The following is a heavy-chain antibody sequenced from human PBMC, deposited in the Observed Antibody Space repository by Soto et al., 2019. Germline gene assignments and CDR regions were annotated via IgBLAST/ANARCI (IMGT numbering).Heavy chain of an antibody. V-gene: IGHV1-3*04. Sequence: ASVKVSCKASGYRFTNYGIHWMRQAPGQRLEWMGWINTGNGNTRYSQKFQGRVSIGRDTSASTAFMELSSLGSEDTAVYFCARDRYTATTVWFDPWGQGTLVTSPQ. CDR2: INTGNGNT. D-gene: IGHD3-16*02. CDR1: GYRFTNYG. CDR3: ARDRYTATTVWFDP. J-gene: IGHJ5*02.